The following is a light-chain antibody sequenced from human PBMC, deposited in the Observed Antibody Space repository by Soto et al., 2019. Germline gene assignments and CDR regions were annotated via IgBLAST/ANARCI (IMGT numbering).Light chain of an antibody. CDR3: QQYGDSPLT. V-gene: IGKV3-20*01. Sequence: EIVLTQSPGTLSLSPGERATLSCRASQSVSSATYLAWYQQKPGQPPRLLIYGASSRAADIPDRFSGSGSGTAFTLPISRLEPEDFAVYFCQQYGDSPLTFGGGTRVETK. CDR2: GAS. J-gene: IGKJ4*01. CDR1: QSVSSATY.